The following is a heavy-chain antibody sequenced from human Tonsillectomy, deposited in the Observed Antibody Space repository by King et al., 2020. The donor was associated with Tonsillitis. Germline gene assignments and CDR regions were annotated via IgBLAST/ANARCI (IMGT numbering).Heavy chain of an antibody. D-gene: IGHD3-9*01. J-gene: IGHJ6*02. CDR2: IIPILGMT. CDR1: GGTFSSYA. CDR3: ARGQDYDILTGYRYYYFGMDV. V-gene: IGHV1-69*09. Sequence: VQLVESGAEVKKPGSSVKVSCKASGGTFSSYAISWVRQAPGQGLEWMGRIIPILGMTNYAQKFQGRVTITADKSTSTAYMDLSSLRSEDTAVYYCARGQDYDILTGYRYYYFGMDVWGQGTTVTVSS.